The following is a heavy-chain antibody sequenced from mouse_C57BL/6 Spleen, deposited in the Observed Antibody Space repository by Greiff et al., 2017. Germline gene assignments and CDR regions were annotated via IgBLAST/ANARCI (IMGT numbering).Heavy chain of an antibody. CDR2: INPGSGGT. CDR1: GYAFTNYL. CDR3: ARSEGSFDY. J-gene: IGHJ2*01. V-gene: IGHV1-54*01. Sequence: VQLKESGAELVRPGTSVKVSCKASGYAFTNYLIEWVKQRPGQGLEWIGVINPGSGGTNYNEKFKGKATLTADKSSSTAYMQLSSLTSEDSAVYFCARSEGSFDYWGQGTTLTVSS. D-gene: IGHD1-1*01.